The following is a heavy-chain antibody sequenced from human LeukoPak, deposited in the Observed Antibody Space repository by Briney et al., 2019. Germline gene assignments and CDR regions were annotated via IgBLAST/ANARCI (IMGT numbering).Heavy chain of an antibody. D-gene: IGHD2-2*01. CDR2: INPSGGST. Sequence: AAGTLARKGSGYTFTIYYMDWGRKDKGQGLEWMGIINPSGGSTSYAQKFQGRVTMTRDTSTSTVYMELSSLRSEDTAVYYCATRGADIVVVPAATYGGVDYGMDVWGQGTTVTVSS. CDR3: ATRGADIVVVPAATYGGVDYGMDV. J-gene: IGHJ6*02. CDR1: GYTFTIYY. V-gene: IGHV1-46*01.